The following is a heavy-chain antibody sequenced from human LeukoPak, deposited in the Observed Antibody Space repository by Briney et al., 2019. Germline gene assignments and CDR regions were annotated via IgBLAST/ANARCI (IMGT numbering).Heavy chain of an antibody. CDR1: GDPISSGGYY. CDR2: IYTSGRT. V-gene: IGHV4-61*02. CDR3: ASGDYAYYYYYVDV. Sequence: SQTLSLTCTVSGDPISSGGYYWSWIRQPAGKGVERIGRIYTSGRTNYNPSLKSRVTISVDTSKNQFSLKLSSVTAADTAVYYCASGDYAYYYYYVDVWGKGTTVTVSS. D-gene: IGHD4-17*01. J-gene: IGHJ6*03.